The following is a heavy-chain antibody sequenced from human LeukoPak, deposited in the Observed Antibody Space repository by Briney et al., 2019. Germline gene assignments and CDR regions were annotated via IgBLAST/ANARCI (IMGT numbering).Heavy chain of an antibody. V-gene: IGHV3-7*01. CDR1: GFTFNKYW. CDR2: IKQDGSDN. CDR3: ARDYCSRSSCYENAFDI. J-gene: IGHJ3*02. D-gene: IGHD2-2*01. Sequence: GGSLRLSCAASGFTFNKYWMSWVRQAPGKGLEWVANIKQDGSDNYYVDSVKGRFTISRDSAKNSLYLQMNSLRAEDTGVYYCARDYCSRSSCYENAFDIWGQGTMVTVSS.